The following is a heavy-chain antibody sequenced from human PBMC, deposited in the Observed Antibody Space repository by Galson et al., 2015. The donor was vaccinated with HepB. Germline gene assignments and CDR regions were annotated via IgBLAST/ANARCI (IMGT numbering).Heavy chain of an antibody. CDR3: ARASNYYGSGSYHSGYYYGMDV. V-gene: IGHV3-7*03. D-gene: IGHD3-10*01. Sequence: SLRLSCAASGFTFSSYWMSRVRQAPGKGLEWEANIKQDGSEKYYVDSVKGRFTISRDNAKNSLYLQMNSLRAEDTAVYYCARASNYYGSGSYHSGYYYGMDVWGQGTTVTVSS. J-gene: IGHJ6*02. CDR1: GFTFSSYW. CDR2: IKQDGSEK.